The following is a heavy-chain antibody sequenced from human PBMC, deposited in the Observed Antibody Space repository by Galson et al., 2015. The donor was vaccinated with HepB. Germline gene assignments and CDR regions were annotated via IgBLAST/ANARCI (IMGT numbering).Heavy chain of an antibody. J-gene: IGHJ3*01. CDR1: GFRFHYYA. D-gene: IGHD3-9*01. V-gene: IGHV3-64D*06. Sequence: SLRLSCAGSGFRFHYYALHWVRQAPGKGLDFVSGISHNGGATKFADSVRDRFTISRDNSKNTMYLQMNSLRTEDTAVYYCVKEDILTGYSVGSFHFWGRGTMVTVSS. CDR3: VKEDILTGYSVGSFHF. CDR2: ISHNGGAT.